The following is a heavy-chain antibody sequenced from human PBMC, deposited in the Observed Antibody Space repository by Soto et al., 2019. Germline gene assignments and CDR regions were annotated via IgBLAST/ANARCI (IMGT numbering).Heavy chain of an antibody. CDR3: PSSSQDSMDL. J-gene: IGHJ6*02. CDR2: IYYSGNT. Sequence: SETLSRAFSVSGDSISSGYYYWSWIRQPPGKALEWIGNIYYSGNTYYNPSLKSRLLISIDTSQNQFSLQVGSVTAADTAVYYCPSSSQDSMDLCGQGPTVT. CDR1: GDSISSGYYY. V-gene: IGHV4-30-4*01.